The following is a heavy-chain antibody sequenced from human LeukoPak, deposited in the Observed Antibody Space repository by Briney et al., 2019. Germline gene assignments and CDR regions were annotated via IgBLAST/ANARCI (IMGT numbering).Heavy chain of an antibody. D-gene: IGHD3-22*01. Sequence: GGSLRLSCAASGFTFSSYGMHWVRQAPGKGLEWVAVIWYDGSNKYYADSVKGRFTISRDNSKNTLYLQMNSLRAEDTAVYYCARGYYYDSSGYPYYFDYWGQGTLVTVCS. J-gene: IGHJ4*02. CDR1: GFTFSSYG. CDR2: IWYDGSNK. V-gene: IGHV3-33*01. CDR3: ARGYYYDSSGYPYYFDY.